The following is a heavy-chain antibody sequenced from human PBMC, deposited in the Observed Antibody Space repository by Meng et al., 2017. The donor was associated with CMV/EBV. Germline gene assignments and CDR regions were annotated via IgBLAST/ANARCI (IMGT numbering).Heavy chain of an antibody. D-gene: IGHD6-13*01. V-gene: IGHV4-30-4*08. Sequence: VGLTEAGPGLVKPSHTLPLTCTGSGGSISSGDSYWSWIRQPTGKGLEWIGYIYYSGSTYYHPSLKSRVTISVDTSKNQFSLKLSSVTAADTAVYYCARAQYSSSCDYWGQGTLVTVSS. CDR2: IYYSGST. CDR1: GGSISSGDSY. J-gene: IGHJ4*02. CDR3: ARAQYSSSCDY.